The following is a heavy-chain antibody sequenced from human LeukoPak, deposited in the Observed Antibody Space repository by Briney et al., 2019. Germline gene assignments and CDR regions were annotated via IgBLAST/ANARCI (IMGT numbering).Heavy chain of an antibody. CDR3: ARGYDTTGYFSY. D-gene: IGHD3-22*01. CDR1: GYTFTNYT. CDR2: IDTNTGNP. J-gene: IGHJ4*02. V-gene: IGHV7-4-1*02. Sequence: GASVKVSCEASGYTFTNYTLNWVRQAPGQGLEWMGWIDTNTGNPTYAQGFTGRHVFSLDTSVNTAYLQISTLKAEDTAVYFCARGYDTTGYFSYWGQGTLVTVSS.